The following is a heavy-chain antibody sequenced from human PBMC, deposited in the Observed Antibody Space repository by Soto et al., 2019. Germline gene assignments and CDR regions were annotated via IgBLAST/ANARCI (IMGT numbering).Heavy chain of an antibody. D-gene: IGHD6-19*01. CDR3: ATESGYNSGWCNY. CDR1: GFTFSSFA. Sequence: GGSLRLSCTASGFTFSSFAVTWVRQGPGKGLEWVSTISVGADSTYYADSVKGRFTISKDSSKNTIYLQINNLRAEDTAIYYCATESGYNSGWCNYRGPGTPVTLSS. CDR2: ISVGADST. V-gene: IGHV3-23*01. J-gene: IGHJ4*02.